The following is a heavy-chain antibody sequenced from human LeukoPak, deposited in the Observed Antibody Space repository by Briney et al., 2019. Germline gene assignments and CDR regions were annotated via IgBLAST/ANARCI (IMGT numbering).Heavy chain of an antibody. V-gene: IGHV4-4*07. CDR2: IYTSGST. CDR3: ARYGISGYYYVFDY. J-gene: IGHJ4*02. CDR1: GGSISSYY. Sequence: SETLSLTCTVSGGSISSYYWSWIRQPAGKGLEWIGRIYTSGSTNYNPSLKSRVTMSVDTSENQFSLKLSSVTAADTAVYYCARYGISGYYYVFDYWGQGTLVTVSS. D-gene: IGHD3-22*01.